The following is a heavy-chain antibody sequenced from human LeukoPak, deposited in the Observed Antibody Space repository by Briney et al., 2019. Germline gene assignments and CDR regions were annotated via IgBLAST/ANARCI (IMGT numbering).Heavy chain of an antibody. CDR1: GFTFSSYA. CDR3: AKERLLSLYHFDY. J-gene: IGHJ4*02. D-gene: IGHD3-22*01. Sequence: GGSLRLSCAASGFTFSSYAMHWVRQAPGKGLEWVAVISYDGSNKYYADSVKGRFTISRDNSKNTLYLQMNSLRAEDTAVYYCAKERLLSLYHFDYWGQGTLDTVSS. V-gene: IGHV3-30*18. CDR2: ISYDGSNK.